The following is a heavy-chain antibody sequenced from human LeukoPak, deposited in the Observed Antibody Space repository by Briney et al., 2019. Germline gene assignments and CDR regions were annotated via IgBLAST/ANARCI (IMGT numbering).Heavy chain of an antibody. CDR2: ISSSSSSI. CDR1: GFTFSSYN. Sequence: GGYLRLSCAASGFTFSSYNMNWVRQAPGKGLEWISYISSSSSSIYYADSVKGRFTISRDDPKNSLYLQMNGLRAEDTAVYYCASSIHCSGGSCYVPWGQGTLVTVSS. V-gene: IGHV3-48*01. CDR3: ASSIHCSGGSCYVP. J-gene: IGHJ4*02. D-gene: IGHD2-15*01.